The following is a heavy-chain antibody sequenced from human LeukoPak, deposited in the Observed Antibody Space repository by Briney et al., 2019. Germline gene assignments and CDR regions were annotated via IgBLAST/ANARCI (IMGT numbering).Heavy chain of an antibody. CDR1: GLTFSSYA. J-gene: IGHJ4*02. V-gene: IGHV3-23*01. CDR2: ISGNGGGT. Sequence: GGSLRLSCAASGLTFSSYAMSWVRQAPGKGLEWVSGISGNGGGTYYADSVKGRFTISRDNSKNTLYLQMNSLRADDTAVYYCARTGPLYFYYWGQGTLVTVSS. D-gene: IGHD1-1*01. CDR3: ARTGPLYFYY.